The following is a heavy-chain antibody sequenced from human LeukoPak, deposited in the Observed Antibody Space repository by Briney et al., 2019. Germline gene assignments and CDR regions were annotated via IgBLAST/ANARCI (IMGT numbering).Heavy chain of an antibody. Sequence: GSSVKVSCKASGGTFNTYAISWVRQAPGQGLEWMGGIIPIFGTANYAQKFQGRVTITADESTSTAYMELSSLRSEDTAVYYCARAQVPQRYCSSTSCYACDYWGQGTLVTVSS. D-gene: IGHD2-2*01. CDR2: IIPIFGTA. V-gene: IGHV1-69*01. CDR1: GGTFNTYA. CDR3: ARAQVPQRYCSSTSCYACDY. J-gene: IGHJ4*02.